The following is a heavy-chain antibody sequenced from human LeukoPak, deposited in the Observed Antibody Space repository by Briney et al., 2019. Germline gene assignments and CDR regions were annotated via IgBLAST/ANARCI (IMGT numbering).Heavy chain of an antibody. D-gene: IGHD6-13*01. CDR2: ISAYNGNT. J-gene: IGHJ4*02. CDR3: ARDHIAAAGKDY. Sequence: ASVKVSCKASGGTFSSYAISWVRQAPGQGLEWMGWISAYNGNTNYAQKLQGRVTMTTDTSTSTAYMELRSLRSDDTAVYYCARDHIAAAGKDYWGQGTLVTVSS. CDR1: GGTFSSYA. V-gene: IGHV1-18*01.